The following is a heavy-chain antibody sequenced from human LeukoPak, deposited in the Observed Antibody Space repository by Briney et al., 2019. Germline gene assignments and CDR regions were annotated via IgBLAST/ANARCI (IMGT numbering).Heavy chain of an antibody. Sequence: SVKVSCKASGGTFSSYAISWVRQDPGQGLEWMGGIIPIFGTANYAQKFQGRVTITADKSTSTAYMELSSLRSEDTAVYYCARDERIRGANWFDPWGQGTLVTVSS. CDR3: ARDERIRGANWFDP. J-gene: IGHJ5*02. CDR1: GGTFSSYA. D-gene: IGHD3-10*01. CDR2: IIPIFGTA. V-gene: IGHV1-69*06.